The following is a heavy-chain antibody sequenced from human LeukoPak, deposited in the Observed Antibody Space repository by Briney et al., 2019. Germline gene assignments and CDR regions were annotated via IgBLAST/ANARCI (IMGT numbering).Heavy chain of an antibody. J-gene: IGHJ5*02. CDR3: ARVVRRYSGYEGHYNWFDP. Sequence: ASVKVSCKASGYTFTSYGITWVRQAPGQGLEWIGWISAYNGNTNYAQKPQGRVSMTTDTSTSTAYMELRSLRSDDTAVYYCARVVRRYSGYEGHYNWFDPWGQGTLVTVSS. CDR1: GYTFTSYG. V-gene: IGHV1-18*01. D-gene: IGHD5-12*01. CDR2: ISAYNGNT.